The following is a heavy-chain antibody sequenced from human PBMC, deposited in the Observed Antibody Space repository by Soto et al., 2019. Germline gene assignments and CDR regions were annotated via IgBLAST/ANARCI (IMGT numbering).Heavy chain of an antibody. CDR1: GLSFNIYW. J-gene: IGHJ6*04. CDR2: INSDGSHT. CDR3: AGGMAGLEV. Sequence: DVLLVESGGGVVQPGGSLRLSCAASGLSFNIYWMHWVRQVPGKGLVWLARINSDGSHTIYVDSVKGRFTISRDNAKNTVFMQMNSLRDEDTGGYYCAGGMAGLEVWGAGTTVTVSS. D-gene: IGHD3-16*01. V-gene: IGHV3-74*01.